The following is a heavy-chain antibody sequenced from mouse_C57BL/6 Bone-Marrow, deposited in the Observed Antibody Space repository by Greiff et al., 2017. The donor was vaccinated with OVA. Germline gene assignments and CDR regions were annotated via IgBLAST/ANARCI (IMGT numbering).Heavy chain of an antibody. CDR1: GFTFSSYG. V-gene: IGHV5-6*01. CDR2: ISSGGSYT. Sequence: EVQLVESGGDLVKPGGSLKLSCAASGFTFSSYGMSWVRQTPDKRLEWVATISSGGSYTYYPDSVKGRFTISRDNAKNTLYLQMSSLKSEDTAMYYCAGVYYGSFAYWGQGTLVTVSA. CDR3: AGVYYGSFAY. J-gene: IGHJ3*01. D-gene: IGHD1-1*01.